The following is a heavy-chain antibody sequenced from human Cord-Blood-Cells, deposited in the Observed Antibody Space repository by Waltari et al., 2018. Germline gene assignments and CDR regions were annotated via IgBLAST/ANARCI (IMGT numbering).Heavy chain of an antibody. Sequence: QVQLVQSGAEVKKPGSSVKVSCKASGGTFSSYAISWVRQAPGQGLEWMGGIIPIFGTVNYAQKFQGRVTITADESTSTAYMELSSLRSEDTAVYYCARYKYYGSGSYYIGTGYYFDYWGQGTLVTVSS. V-gene: IGHV1-69*01. J-gene: IGHJ4*02. CDR2: IIPIFGTV. D-gene: IGHD3-10*01. CDR1: GGTFSSYA. CDR3: ARYKYYGSGSYYIGTGYYFDY.